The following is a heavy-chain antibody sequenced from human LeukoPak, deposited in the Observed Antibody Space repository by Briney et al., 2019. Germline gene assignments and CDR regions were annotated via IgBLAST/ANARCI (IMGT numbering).Heavy chain of an antibody. CDR3: ARDRGYFY. Sequence: PGGSLRLSCAASGFTVSSNYMSWVRQAPGRGLEWVSVLSSGGDAYYADSVKGRFTISRDNAKNSLYLQMNSLGAEDTAVYYCARDRGYFYWGQGTLVTVSS. CDR2: LSSGGDA. V-gene: IGHV3-53*01. D-gene: IGHD5-18*01. J-gene: IGHJ4*02. CDR1: GFTVSSNY.